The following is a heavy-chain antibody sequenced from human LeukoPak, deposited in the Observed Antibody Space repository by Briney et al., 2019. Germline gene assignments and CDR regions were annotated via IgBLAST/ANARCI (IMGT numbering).Heavy chain of an antibody. J-gene: IGHJ6*04. CDR2: ISSSSSYT. D-gene: IGHD4-17*01. Sequence: PGGSLRLSCAASGFTFSDYYMSWIRQAPGKGLEWVSYISSSSSYTNYADSVKGRFTISRDNAKNSLYLQMNSLRAEDTAVYYCARVDGDYRYYYYGMDVWGRGTTVTVSS. CDR3: ARVDGDYRYYYYGMDV. CDR1: GFTFSDYY. V-gene: IGHV3-11*06.